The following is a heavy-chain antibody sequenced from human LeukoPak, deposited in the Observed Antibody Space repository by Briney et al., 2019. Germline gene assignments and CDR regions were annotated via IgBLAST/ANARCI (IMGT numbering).Heavy chain of an antibody. Sequence: GGSLRLSRAASGFTFSDHTIHWVRQAPGKRLQSVSAITSNGAYTHYADSVKGRFTISRDNSRNAVFLQMGGLRIEDMAVYYCARVKMGATVSDYYYYYMDVWGKGTTVTVSS. D-gene: IGHD1-26*01. V-gene: IGHV3-64*02. CDR2: ITSNGAYT. J-gene: IGHJ6*03. CDR3: ARVKMGATVSDYYYYYMDV. CDR1: GFTFSDHT.